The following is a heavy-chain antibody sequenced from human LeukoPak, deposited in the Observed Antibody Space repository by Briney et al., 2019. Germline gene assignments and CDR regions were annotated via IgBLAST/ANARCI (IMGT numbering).Heavy chain of an antibody. D-gene: IGHD6-19*01. V-gene: IGHV3-7*05. CDR2: IKPDGSEK. J-gene: IGHJ4*02. Sequence: GGSLRLSCAVSGLTFSDSWMSWVRQAPGKRPEWMANIKPDGSEKYYADSVKGRFTISRDNAKNSLYLQMNSLRAEDTAVYYCARTTRSITVAPYYFEYWGQGTLVSVSS. CDR3: ARTTRSITVAPYYFEY. CDR1: GLTFSDSW.